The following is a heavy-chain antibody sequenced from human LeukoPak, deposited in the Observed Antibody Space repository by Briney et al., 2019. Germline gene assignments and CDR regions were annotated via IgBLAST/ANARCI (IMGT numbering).Heavy chain of an antibody. J-gene: IGHJ4*02. D-gene: IGHD3/OR15-3a*01. CDR3: TRTHIAQHDFWTASL. V-gene: IGHV3-21*01. Sequence: PGGSLRLSCAASGFTFSSYGMNWVRQAPGKGPEWVSSISSISTYTHYADSVKGRFTISRDNAKNSLYLQMNSLRAEDTAVYYCTRTHIAQHDFWTASLWGQGTLVTVSS. CDR2: ISSISTYT. CDR1: GFTFSSYG.